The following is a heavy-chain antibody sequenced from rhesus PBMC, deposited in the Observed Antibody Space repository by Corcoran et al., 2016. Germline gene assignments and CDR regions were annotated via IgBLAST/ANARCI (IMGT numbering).Heavy chain of an antibody. V-gene: IGHV4S5*01. CDR3: ARAAPGVDHAFDV. Sequence: QVQLQESGPGLVKPSETLSLTCAISGGSISGHNWNWIRPPLGKGREWIGYIGGSSGRTDYNSSLKTRVTISTDTSKNQFSLNLISVTAADTAVYSCARAAPGVDHAFDVWGQGLRVTVSS. CDR1: GGSISGHN. D-gene: IGHD3-34*01. CDR2: IGGSSGRT. J-gene: IGHJ3*01.